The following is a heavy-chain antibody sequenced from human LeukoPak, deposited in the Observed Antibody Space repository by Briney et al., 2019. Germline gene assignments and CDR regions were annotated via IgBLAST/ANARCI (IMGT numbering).Heavy chain of an antibody. D-gene: IGHD5-24*01. J-gene: IGHJ3*02. CDR1: GFTFSSYS. Sequence: GGSLRLSCAASGFTFSSYSMNWVRQAPGKGLEWVSSISSSSSYIYYADSVKGRFTISRDNAKNSLYLQMNSLRAGDTAVYYCARRRDGYTNDAFDIWGQGTMVTVSS. CDR3: ARRRDGYTNDAFDI. CDR2: ISSSSSYI. V-gene: IGHV3-21*01.